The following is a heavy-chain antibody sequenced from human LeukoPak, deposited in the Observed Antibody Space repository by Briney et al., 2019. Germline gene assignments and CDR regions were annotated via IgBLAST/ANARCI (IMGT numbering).Heavy chain of an antibody. J-gene: IGHJ5*02. D-gene: IGHD6-19*01. CDR2: IIPIFGTA. Sequence: SVKVSCKASGGTFSSYAISWVRQAPGRGLEWMGTIIPIFGTANYAQKFQGRVTITTDESTSTAYMELSSLRSEDTAVYYCASTHSSGWYDDWFDPWGQGTLVTVSS. V-gene: IGHV1-69*05. CDR1: GGTFSSYA. CDR3: ASTHSSGWYDDWFDP.